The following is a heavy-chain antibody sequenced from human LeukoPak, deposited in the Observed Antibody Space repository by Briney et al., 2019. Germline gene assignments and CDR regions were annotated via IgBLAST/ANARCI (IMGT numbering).Heavy chain of an antibody. CDR3: AKVERYGDYVVYFDY. Sequence: QSGGSLRLSCAASGFTFSSYGMHWVRQAPGKGLEWVAFIRYDGSNKYYADSVKGRFTISRDNSKNTLYLQMNSLRAEDTAVYYCAKVERYGDYVVYFDYWGQGTLVTVSS. D-gene: IGHD4-17*01. CDR1: GFTFSSYG. V-gene: IGHV3-30*02. CDR2: IRYDGSNK. J-gene: IGHJ4*02.